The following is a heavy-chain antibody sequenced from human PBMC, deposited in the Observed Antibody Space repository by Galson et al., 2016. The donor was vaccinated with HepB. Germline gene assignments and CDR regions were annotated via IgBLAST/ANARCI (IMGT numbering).Heavy chain of an antibody. CDR2: VIPILGVT. J-gene: IGHJ4*02. CDR3: ARGGGYSPFAY. V-gene: IGHV1-69*04. D-gene: IGHD5-12*01. CDR1: GGTFSTYG. Sequence: SVKVSCKASGGTFSTYGISWVRQAPGQGLEWMGRVIPILGVTTYAQKFQGRVTVTADTSTSTGYLQMSSLTDDDTAVYYCARGGGYSPFAYWGQGTLVTVSS.